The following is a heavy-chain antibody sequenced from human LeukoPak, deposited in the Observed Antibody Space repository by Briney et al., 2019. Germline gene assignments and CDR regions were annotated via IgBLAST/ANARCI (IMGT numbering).Heavy chain of an antibody. J-gene: IGHJ4*02. CDR2: INPNSGGT. V-gene: IGHV1-2*02. D-gene: IGHD3-10*01. CDR1: GYTFTTYG. Sequence: ASVKVSCKASGYTFTTYGVSWVRQAPGQGLEWRGWINPNSGGTNYAQKFQGRVTMTRDTSISTAYMELSRLRSDDTAVYYCARAFTMVRGPGYYFDYWGQGTLVTVSS. CDR3: ARAFTMVRGPGYYFDY.